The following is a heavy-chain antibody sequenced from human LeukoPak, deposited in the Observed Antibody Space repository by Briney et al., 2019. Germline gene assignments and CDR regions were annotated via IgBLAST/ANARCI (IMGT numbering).Heavy chain of an antibody. V-gene: IGHV4-59*12. CDR2: IYYSGST. J-gene: IGHJ6*03. Sequence: SETLSLTCTVSGGSISSYYWTWIRQPPGKGLEWIGYIYYSGSTNYNPSLKSRVTISVDTSKNQFSLKLSSVTAADTAVYYCARWPYGMGVDYYYYYMDVWGKGTTVTVSS. CDR3: ARWPYGMGVDYYYYYMDV. D-gene: IGHD3-10*01. CDR1: GGSISSYY.